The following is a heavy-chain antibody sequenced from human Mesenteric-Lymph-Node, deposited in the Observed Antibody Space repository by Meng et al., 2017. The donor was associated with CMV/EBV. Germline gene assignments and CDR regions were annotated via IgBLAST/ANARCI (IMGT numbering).Heavy chain of an antibody. CDR3: ARARHYDSSGYVIDY. V-gene: IGHV1-24*01. D-gene: IGHD3-22*01. Sequence: ASVKVSCKVSGYTLIELSIHWVRQAPGKGLEWMGGFDPEDPENRETIYAQKFQGRVTMTEDTSTHTAYMELSSLRSEDTAVYYCARARHYDSSGYVIDYWGQGTLVTVSS. CDR2: FDPEDPENRET. CDR1: GYTLIELS. J-gene: IGHJ4*02.